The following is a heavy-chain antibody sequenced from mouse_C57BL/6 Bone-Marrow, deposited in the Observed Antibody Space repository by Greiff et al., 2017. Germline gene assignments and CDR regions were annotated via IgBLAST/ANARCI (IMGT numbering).Heavy chain of an antibody. D-gene: IGHD1-1*01. CDR3: ARCGKFSATVVGAMDY. CDR2: IDPSDSYT. Sequence: VKLQQPGAELVKPGASVKLSCKASGYTFTSYWMQWVKQRPGQGLEWIGEIDPSDSYTNYNQKFKGKATLTVDTSSSTAYMQLSRLTSEDSAVYYCARCGKFSATVVGAMDYWGRGTSVTVSS. CDR1: GYTFTSYW. J-gene: IGHJ4*01. V-gene: IGHV1-50*01.